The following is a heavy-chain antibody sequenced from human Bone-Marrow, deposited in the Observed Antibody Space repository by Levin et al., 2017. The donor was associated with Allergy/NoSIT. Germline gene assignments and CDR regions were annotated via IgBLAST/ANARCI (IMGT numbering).Heavy chain of an antibody. CDR3: TRGSGSSSSGLGY. V-gene: IGHV1-18*01. CDR1: GYTFSNYD. CDR2: ISGYNGNT. D-gene: IGHD3-10*01. Sequence: ASVKVSCKPSGYTFSNYDITWVRQAPGQGLEWMGWISGYNGNTNYAQKVQGRVTMTTDTSTSTAYMELRSLRSDDTAVYYCTRGSGSSSSGLGYWVQGTLVTVSS. J-gene: IGHJ4*02.